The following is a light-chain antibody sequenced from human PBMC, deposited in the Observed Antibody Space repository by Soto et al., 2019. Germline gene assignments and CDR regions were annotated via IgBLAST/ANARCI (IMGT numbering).Light chain of an antibody. V-gene: IGKV3-11*01. CDR3: QQRSNWPIT. CDR2: DAS. Sequence: EIVLTQSPCTLSFSPGEGGTLSFMASQSVSSYLAWYQQKPGQAPRLLIYDASNRATGIPARFSGSGSGTDFTLTISSLEPEDFAVYYCQQRSNWPITFGQGTRLEIK. J-gene: IGKJ5*01. CDR1: QSVSSY.